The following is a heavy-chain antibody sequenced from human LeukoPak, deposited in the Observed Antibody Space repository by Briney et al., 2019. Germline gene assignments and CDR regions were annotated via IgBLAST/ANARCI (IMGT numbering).Heavy chain of an antibody. D-gene: IGHD6-19*01. J-gene: IGHJ4*02. CDR1: AFTFNNYA. CDR2: ISGGGGTT. Sequence: RPGGSLRLSCAASAFTFNNYAMNWVRQAPGKGLEWVSGISGGGGTTYSADSVKGRYTISRDNSNNTLYLQMHSLRPDDTAVYYCARDPSGTRYYFDYWGQGTLVTVSS. V-gene: IGHV3-23*01. CDR3: ARDPSGTRYYFDY.